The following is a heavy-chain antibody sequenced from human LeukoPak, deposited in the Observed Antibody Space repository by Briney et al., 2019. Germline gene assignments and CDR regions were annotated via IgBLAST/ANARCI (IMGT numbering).Heavy chain of an antibody. V-gene: IGHV1-2*04. D-gene: IGHD3-22*01. CDR1: GYTFTGYY. CDR2: INPNSGGT. J-gene: IGHJ3*02. Sequence: GASVKVSCKASGYTFTGYYMHWVRQAPGQGLEWMGWINPNSGGTNYAQKFQGWVTMTRDTSISTAYMELSRLRSDDTAVYYCARDGGYYDTYDAFDIWGQGTMVTVSS. CDR3: ARDGGYYDTYDAFDI.